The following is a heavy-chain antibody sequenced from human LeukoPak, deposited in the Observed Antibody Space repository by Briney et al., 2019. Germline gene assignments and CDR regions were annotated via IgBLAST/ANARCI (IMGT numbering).Heavy chain of an antibody. Sequence: LSLTCAVYGGSFSGYYWSWFRQAPGKGLEWVGFIRSKAYGGTTEYAASVKGRFTISRDDSKSIAYLQMNSLKTEDTAVYYCTRGKGDQGWYWGQGTLVTVSS. CDR1: GGSFSGYY. D-gene: IGHD2-15*01. J-gene: IGHJ4*02. V-gene: IGHV3-49*03. CDR3: TRGKGDQGWY. CDR2: IRSKAYGGTT.